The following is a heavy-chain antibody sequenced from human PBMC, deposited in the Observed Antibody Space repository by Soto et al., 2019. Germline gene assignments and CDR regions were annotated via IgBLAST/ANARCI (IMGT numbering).Heavy chain of an antibody. CDR1: GFTFSSYW. Sequence: EVQLVESGGGLVQPGGALRLACAAAGFTFSSYWMSWVRQAPGKGLEWVANIKQDGSEKNYVDSVKGRFTISRDNAKNSQYLQMNSLRAEDTAVYYCARGRELEHELLSAIRYFDYCGQGTLITVSS. CDR2: IKQDGSEK. D-gene: IGHD2-2*01. J-gene: IGHJ4*02. V-gene: IGHV3-7*01. CDR3: ARGRELEHELLSAIRYFDY.